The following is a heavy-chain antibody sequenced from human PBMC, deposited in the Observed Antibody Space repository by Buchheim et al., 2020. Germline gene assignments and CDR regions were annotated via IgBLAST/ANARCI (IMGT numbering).Heavy chain of an antibody. CDR3: AKSKSVLWFGEFHPWFDP. CDR1: GFTFSSYA. CDR2: ISGIGGST. D-gene: IGHD3-10*01. Sequence: EVQLLESGGGLVQPGGSLRLSCAASGFTFSSYAMSWVRQAPGKGLEWVSAISGIGGSTYYADSVKGRFTISRDNSKNTLYLQMNSLRAEDTAVYYCAKSKSVLWFGEFHPWFDPWGQGTL. V-gene: IGHV3-23*01. J-gene: IGHJ5*02.